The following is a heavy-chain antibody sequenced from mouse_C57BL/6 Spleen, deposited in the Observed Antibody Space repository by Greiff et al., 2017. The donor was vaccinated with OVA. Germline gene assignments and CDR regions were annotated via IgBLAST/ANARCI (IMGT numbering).Heavy chain of an antibody. CDR3: ASMVTTRDYYAMDY. V-gene: IGHV5-16*01. CDR2: INSDGSST. D-gene: IGHD2-2*01. Sequence: DVKLVESEGGLVQPGSSMKLSCTASGFPFSDYYMAWVRQVPEKGLEWVANINSDGSSTYYLDSLKSRFIISRDNAKNILYLQMSSLKSEDTATYYCASMVTTRDYYAMDYWGQGTSVTVSS. J-gene: IGHJ4*01. CDR1: GFPFSDYY.